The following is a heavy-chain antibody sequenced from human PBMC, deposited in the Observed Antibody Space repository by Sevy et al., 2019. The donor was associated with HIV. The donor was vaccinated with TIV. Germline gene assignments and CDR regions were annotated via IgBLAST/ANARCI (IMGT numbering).Heavy chain of an antibody. J-gene: IGHJ3*01. Sequence: GESLKISCAASGFTFFSHVMSWVRQAPGKGLEWVSGLSGSGGTTYYADSVKGRFSISRDNSKNKLYLQMSSLRIEDTAVYYCATGTTDSSISWVFDVWGQWTMVTVSS. CDR3: ATGTTDSSISWVFDV. CDR1: GFTFFSHV. D-gene: IGHD6-13*01. CDR2: LSGSGGTT. V-gene: IGHV3-23*01.